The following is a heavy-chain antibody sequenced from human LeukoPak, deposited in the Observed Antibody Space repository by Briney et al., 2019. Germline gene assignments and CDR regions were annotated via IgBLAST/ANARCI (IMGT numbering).Heavy chain of an antibody. CDR1: GFTFSSYA. CDR3: ACSPAGMPFDH. V-gene: IGHV3-23*01. Sequence: GASLRLSCAASGFTFSSYAMTWVRQAPGKGLEWVSTISPNVGSTYYADSVKGRFTISRDNSKNTLYLQMDSLRAEDTAVYYCACSPAGMPFDHWGQGTLVTVSS. D-gene: IGHD2-2*01. CDR2: ISPNVGST. J-gene: IGHJ4*02.